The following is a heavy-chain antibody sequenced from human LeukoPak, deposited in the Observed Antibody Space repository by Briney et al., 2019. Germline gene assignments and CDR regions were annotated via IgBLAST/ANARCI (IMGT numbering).Heavy chain of an antibody. V-gene: IGHV4-59*01. D-gene: IGHD2-21*01. CDR1: GGSISSYY. CDR3: ARHIVAGWYFDL. J-gene: IGHJ2*01. Sequence: PSETLSLTCTVSGGSISSYYWSWIRQPPGKGLEWIGYIYYSGSTNYNPSLKSRVTMSVDTSKNQFSLKLSSVTAADTAVYYCARHIVAGWYFDLWGRGTLVTVSS. CDR2: IYYSGST.